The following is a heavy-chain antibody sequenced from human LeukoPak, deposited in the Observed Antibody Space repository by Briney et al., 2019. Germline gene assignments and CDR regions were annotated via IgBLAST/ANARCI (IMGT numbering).Heavy chain of an antibody. CDR2: ISYDGSNK. D-gene: IGHD2-2*01. Sequence: GGSLRLSCAASGFTFSSYAMHWVRQAPGKGLEWVAVISYDGSNKYYADSVKGRFTISRDNSKNTLYLQMNSLRAEDTAVYYCARDLGRYCSSTSCLSYYFDYWGQGTLVTVSS. CDR1: GFTFSSYA. V-gene: IGHV3-30-3*01. CDR3: ARDLGRYCSSTSCLSYYFDY. J-gene: IGHJ4*02.